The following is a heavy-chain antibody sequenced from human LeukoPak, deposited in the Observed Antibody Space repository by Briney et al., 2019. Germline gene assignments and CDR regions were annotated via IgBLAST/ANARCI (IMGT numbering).Heavy chain of an antibody. Sequence: PSETLSLTCTVSGGSISSSSYYWSWIRQSAGKGLEWIGRIYSSGSTDYNPSLKSRVSMSVDTSKNEFSLKLSSVTAADTALYYCARGYKPASGKDGAFDIWGQGTMVTVSS. V-gene: IGHV4-61*02. CDR1: GGSISSSSYY. CDR3: ARGYKPASGKDGAFDI. CDR2: IYSSGST. D-gene: IGHD6-13*01. J-gene: IGHJ3*02.